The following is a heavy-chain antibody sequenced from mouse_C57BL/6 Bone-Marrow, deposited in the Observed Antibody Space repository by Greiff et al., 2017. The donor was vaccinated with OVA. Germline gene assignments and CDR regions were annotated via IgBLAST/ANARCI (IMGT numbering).Heavy chain of an antibody. CDR2: ISYDGSN. J-gene: IGHJ2*01. V-gene: IGHV3-6*01. Sequence: ESGPGLVKPSQSLSLTCSVTGYSITSGYYWNWIRQFPGNKLEWMGYISYDGSNNYNPSLKNRISITRDTSKNQFFLKLNSVTTEDTATYYCARGGTTARGCDYWGQGTTLTVSS. D-gene: IGHD1-2*01. CDR3: ARGGTTARGCDY. CDR1: GYSITSGYY.